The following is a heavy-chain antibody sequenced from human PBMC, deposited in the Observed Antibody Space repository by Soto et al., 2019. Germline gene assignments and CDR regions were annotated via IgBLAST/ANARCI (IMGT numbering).Heavy chain of an antibody. CDR1: GFTFSSYA. CDR3: ARDAALRYFDWRSGGWYFDL. D-gene: IGHD3-9*01. V-gene: IGHV3-30-3*01. J-gene: IGHJ2*01. Sequence: QVQLVESGGGVVQPGRSLRLSCAASGFTFSSYAMHWVRQAPGKGLEWVAVISYDGSNKYYADSVKGRFTISRDNSKNTLYRQMNSLRAEDTAVYYCARDAALRYFDWRSGGWYFDLWGRGTLVTVSS. CDR2: ISYDGSNK.